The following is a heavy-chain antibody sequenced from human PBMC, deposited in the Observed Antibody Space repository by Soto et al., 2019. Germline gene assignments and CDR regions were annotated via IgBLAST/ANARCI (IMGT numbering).Heavy chain of an antibody. Sequence: QVQLVQSGAEVKKPGSSVKVSCKASGGTFSSYAISWVRQAPGQGLEWMGGIIPIFGTANYAQKFQGRVTITADESTSTAYMELSSLRSDDTAVYYCARNPNEYDSSGVNWFDPWGQGTLVTVSS. CDR2: IIPIFGTA. J-gene: IGHJ5*02. V-gene: IGHV1-69*12. D-gene: IGHD3-22*01. CDR1: GGTFSSYA. CDR3: ARNPNEYDSSGVNWFDP.